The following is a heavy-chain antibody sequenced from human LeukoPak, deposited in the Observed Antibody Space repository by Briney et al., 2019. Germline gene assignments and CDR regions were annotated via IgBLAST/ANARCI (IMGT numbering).Heavy chain of an antibody. CDR2: IYYRGPT. CDR3: ARLYSSGPEDL. Sequence: KTSETLSLTCAVSAGSISSTRFSWGWIRRPPGKGREWVGQIYYRGPTQYNPSLKSRDTISLDTSKNQFSLKLNSVTAADTAVYYCARLYSSGPEDLWGQGTMVTVSS. CDR1: AGSISSTRFS. V-gene: IGHV4-39*01. D-gene: IGHD6-19*01. J-gene: IGHJ3*01.